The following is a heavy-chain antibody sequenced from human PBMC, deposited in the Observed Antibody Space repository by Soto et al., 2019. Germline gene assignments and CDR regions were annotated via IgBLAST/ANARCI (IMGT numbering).Heavy chain of an antibody. CDR3: ARHGPIAAAGTVFDY. D-gene: IGHD6-13*01. J-gene: IGHJ4*02. Sequence: SETLSLTCAVYGGSFSSYYWSWIRQPPGKGLEWIGYIYYSGSTNYNPSLKSRVTISVDTSKNQFSLKLSSVTAADTAVYYCARHGPIAAAGTVFDYWGQGTLVTVSS. CDR2: IYYSGST. V-gene: IGHV4-59*08. CDR1: GGSFSSYY.